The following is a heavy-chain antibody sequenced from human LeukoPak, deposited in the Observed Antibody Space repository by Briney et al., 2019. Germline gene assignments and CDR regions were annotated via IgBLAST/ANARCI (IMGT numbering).Heavy chain of an antibody. Sequence: GGSLRLSCAASGFTFSDYWIHWVRQAPGKGLVWVSRINTDGSITNYADSVKGRFSISRDNAKNSLYLQMNSLRAEDTAVYYCARASNHDFWGQGTLVTVSS. CDR1: GFTFSDYW. CDR3: ARASNHDF. V-gene: IGHV3-74*01. J-gene: IGHJ4*02. CDR2: INTDGSIT.